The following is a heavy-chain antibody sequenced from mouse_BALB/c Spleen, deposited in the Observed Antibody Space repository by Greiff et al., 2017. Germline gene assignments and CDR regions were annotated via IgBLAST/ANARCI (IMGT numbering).Heavy chain of an antibody. J-gene: IGHJ4*01. CDR2: ISYSGST. CDR1: GYSITSYYA. CDR3: ARWDDYDGYYAMDY. D-gene: IGHD2-4*01. Sequence: DVKLVESGPGLVKPSQSLSLTCTVTGYSITSYYAWNWIRQFPGNKLEWMGYISYSGSTCYNPSLKSRTSITRDTSKNQFFLQLNSVTTEDTATYYCARWDDYDGYYAMDYWGQGTSVTVSS. V-gene: IGHV3-2*02.